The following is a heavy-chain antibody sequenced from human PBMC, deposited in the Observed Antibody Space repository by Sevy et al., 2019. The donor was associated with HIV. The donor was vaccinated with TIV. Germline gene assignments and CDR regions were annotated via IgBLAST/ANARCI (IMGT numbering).Heavy chain of an antibody. D-gene: IGHD6-13*01. CDR1: GFTFSSYW. Sequence: GESLKISCAASGFTFSSYWMSWVRPPPGRGLGGVATIKQDGSKKYYVDSVKGRFTISRNNAKNSLYLQMNSLRAEDTAVYYCARGLMSLWQQLVRGYFDYWGQGTLATVSS. CDR2: IKQDGSKK. J-gene: IGHJ4*02. CDR3: ARGLMSLWQQLVRGYFDY. V-gene: IGHV3-7*01.